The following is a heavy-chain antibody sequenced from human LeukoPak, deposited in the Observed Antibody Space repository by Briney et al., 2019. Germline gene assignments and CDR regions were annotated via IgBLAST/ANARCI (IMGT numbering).Heavy chain of an antibody. CDR2: ISYDGSNK. V-gene: IGHV3-30*03. D-gene: IGHD3-3*01. CDR3: ARDEGVTTLYPFDY. CDR1: GFTFSSYG. J-gene: IGHJ4*02. Sequence: PGGSLRLSCAASGFTFSSYGMHWVRQAPGKGLEWVAVISYDGSNKYYADSVKGRFTISRDNAKNSLHLQMNSLRGEDTAVYYCARDEGVTTLYPFDYWGQGTLVTVSS.